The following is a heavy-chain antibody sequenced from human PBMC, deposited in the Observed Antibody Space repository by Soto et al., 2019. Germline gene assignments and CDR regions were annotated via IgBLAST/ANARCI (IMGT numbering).Heavy chain of an antibody. D-gene: IGHD6-6*01. CDR3: TKSPGSSSGY. J-gene: IGHJ4*02. Sequence: HPGGSLRLSCVASGFTFMSYALTWVRQAPGKGLEWVSTISGGGGSTYYADSVKGRFTISRDKSKNTLYLQMNGLRAEDTAVYYCTKSPGSSSGYWGQGTLVTVSS. CDR1: GFTFMSYA. CDR2: ISGGGGST. V-gene: IGHV3-23*01.